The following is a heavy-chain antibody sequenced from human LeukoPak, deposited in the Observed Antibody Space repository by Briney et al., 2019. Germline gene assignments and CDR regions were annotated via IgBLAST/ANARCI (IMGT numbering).Heavy chain of an antibody. V-gene: IGHV3-74*01. CDR3: ARDEVGAPPIDY. CDR2: IRGDGGLF. CDR1: GFTFSSHW. D-gene: IGHD1-26*01. Sequence: GGSLRLSCEASGFTFSSHWMHWGRQVPGKGLVWISNIRGDGGLFGYADSVKGRFAVSRDNARNTLYLHMNSLRVEDTAVYYCARDEVGAPPIDYWGQGVLVTVSS. J-gene: IGHJ4*02.